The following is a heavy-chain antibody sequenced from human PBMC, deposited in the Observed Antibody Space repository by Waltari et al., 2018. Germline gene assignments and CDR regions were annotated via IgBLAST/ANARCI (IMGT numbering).Heavy chain of an antibody. V-gene: IGHV4-61*02. Sequence: QVQLQESGPGLVKPSQTLSLTCTVSGGSISSGRYYWSWIRQPAGKGLEWIGRIYTSGSTNYNPSLKSRVTISVDTSKNQFSLKLSSVTAADTAVYYCARAARSIAARPSWFDPWGQGTLVTVSS. CDR3: ARAARSIAARPSWFDP. D-gene: IGHD6-6*01. CDR2: IYTSGST. CDR1: GGSISSGRYY. J-gene: IGHJ5*02.